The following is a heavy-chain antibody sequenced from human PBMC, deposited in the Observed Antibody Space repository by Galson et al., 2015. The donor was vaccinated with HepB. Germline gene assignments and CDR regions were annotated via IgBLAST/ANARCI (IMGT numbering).Heavy chain of an antibody. CDR2: ISGSGGST. CDR3: AKDVSGNSGA. CDR1: GFTVSSNY. V-gene: IGHV3-23*01. J-gene: IGHJ5*02. Sequence: SLRLSCAASGFTVSSNYMSWVRQAPGKGLEWVSAISGSGGSTYYADSVKGRFTISRDNSKNTLFLQMNSLRAEDTALYYCAKDVSGNSGAWGQGTLGTVSS. D-gene: IGHD4-23*01.